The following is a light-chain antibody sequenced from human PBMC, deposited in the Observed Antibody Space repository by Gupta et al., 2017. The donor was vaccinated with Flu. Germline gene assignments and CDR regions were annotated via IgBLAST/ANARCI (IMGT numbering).Light chain of an antibody. CDR1: QSISSW. Sequence: EIQMTQSPSTLSASVGDRVTITCRASQSISSWLSWYQQKPGKAPKLLIYKASTLESGVPSRFSGSGFGTEFTLTISRLQPDDFATYYCQEYNSYWAFGQGTKVEIK. V-gene: IGKV1-5*03. J-gene: IGKJ1*01. CDR3: QEYNSYWA. CDR2: KAS.